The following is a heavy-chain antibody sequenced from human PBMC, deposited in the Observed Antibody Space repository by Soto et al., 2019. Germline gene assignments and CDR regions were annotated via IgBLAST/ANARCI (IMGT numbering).Heavy chain of an antibody. CDR1: GGSFSGYY. D-gene: IGHD2-8*01. Sequence: QVQLQQWGAGLLKPSETLSLTCAVYGGSFSGYYWSWIRQPPGKGLEWIGEINHSGSTNYNPSLKSRVTISADTSKNQFSLKLSSVTAADTAVYYCARGLRGYCTNGVCRRRWFDPWGQGTLVTVSS. CDR2: INHSGST. J-gene: IGHJ5*02. V-gene: IGHV4-34*01. CDR3: ARGLRGYCTNGVCRRRWFDP.